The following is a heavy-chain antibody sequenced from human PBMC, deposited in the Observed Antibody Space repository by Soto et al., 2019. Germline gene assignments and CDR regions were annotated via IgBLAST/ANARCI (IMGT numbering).Heavy chain of an antibody. Sequence: QVQLQESGPGLVKPSQTLSLTCTVSGGSISSGGYYWSWIRQHPGKGLEWIGYIYYSGSTYYNPSLKSRVTISVDTSKNQFSLKLSSVTAADTAVYYCARESCSGGSCYPVFDYWGQGTLVTVSS. CDR2: IYYSGST. CDR1: GGSISSGGYY. D-gene: IGHD2-15*01. J-gene: IGHJ4*02. CDR3: ARESCSGGSCYPVFDY. V-gene: IGHV4-31*03.